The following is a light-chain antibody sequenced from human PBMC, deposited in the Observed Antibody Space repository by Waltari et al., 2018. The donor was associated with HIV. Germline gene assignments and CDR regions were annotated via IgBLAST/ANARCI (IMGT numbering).Light chain of an antibody. Sequence: QSVLTQPPSASGTPGQRVTISCSGSSSNIGSNTVNWYQQLPGTAPKLLIYCNNQPPSGVPDLSGSKSGTSAALAISGLQSEDEADYYCAAGDDSLNGPVFGGGTKLTVL. J-gene: IGLJ2*01. CDR3: AAGDDSLNGPV. V-gene: IGLV1-44*01. CDR2: CNN. CDR1: SSNIGSNT.